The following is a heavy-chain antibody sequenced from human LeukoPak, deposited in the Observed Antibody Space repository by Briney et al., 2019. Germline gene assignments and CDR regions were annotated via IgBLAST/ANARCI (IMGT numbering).Heavy chain of an antibody. Sequence: ASVKVSCKASGYIFTSYYMHWVRQAPGQGLEWMGIINPSGGSTSYAQKFQGRVTMTRDMATSTVYMELSSLRSEDTAVYYCARRSTDVAVVYFDYWGQGTLVTVSS. CDR2: INPSGGST. CDR1: GYIFTSYY. D-gene: IGHD6-19*01. CDR3: ARRSTDVAVVYFDY. V-gene: IGHV1-46*01. J-gene: IGHJ4*02.